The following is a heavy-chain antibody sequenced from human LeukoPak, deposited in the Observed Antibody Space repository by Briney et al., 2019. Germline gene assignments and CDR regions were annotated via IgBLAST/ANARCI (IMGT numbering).Heavy chain of an antibody. Sequence: GGSLRLSCAASKFTFHTYGMNWVRQAPGKGLEWVSYISSSGSTKYYADSVKGRFTISRDNAKNSLYLQMNSLRAEDTAVYYCAELGITMIGGVWGKGTTVTISS. V-gene: IGHV3-48*03. D-gene: IGHD3-10*02. CDR3: AELGITMIGGV. J-gene: IGHJ6*04. CDR1: KFTFHTYG. CDR2: ISSSGSTK.